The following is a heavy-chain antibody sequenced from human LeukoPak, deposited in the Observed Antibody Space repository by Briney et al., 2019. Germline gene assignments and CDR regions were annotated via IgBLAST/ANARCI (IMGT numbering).Heavy chain of an antibody. V-gene: IGHV3-21*01. CDR3: ARDYYDSSGYPSFWGY. D-gene: IGHD3-22*01. CDR1: GFTFSAYN. J-gene: IGHJ4*02. CDR2: ISSSSTYI. Sequence: GGSLRLSCAASGFTFSAYNMHWVRQAPGKGLEWVSSISSSSTYIYYTDSVKGRFTISRDNAKNSLYLQMNSLRAEDTAVYYCARDYYDSSGYPSFWGYWGQGTLVTVSS.